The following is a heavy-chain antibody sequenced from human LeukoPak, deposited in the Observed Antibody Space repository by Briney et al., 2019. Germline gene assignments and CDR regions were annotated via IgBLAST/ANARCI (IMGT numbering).Heavy chain of an antibody. V-gene: IGHV3-48*01. Sequence: PGGSLRLSCAASGFTFSSYAMGWVRQAPGKGLEWVSYISSSGTIYYADSVEGRFTISRDNAKNSLFLQMNSLRTEDTALFFCARIYRPFDSWGQGTLVTVSS. J-gene: IGHJ4*02. CDR2: ISSSGTI. D-gene: IGHD1-14*01. CDR1: GFTFSSYA. CDR3: ARIYRPFDS.